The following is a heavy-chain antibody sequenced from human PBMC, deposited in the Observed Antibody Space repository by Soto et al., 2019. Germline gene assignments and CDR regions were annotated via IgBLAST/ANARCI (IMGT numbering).Heavy chain of an antibody. V-gene: IGHV3-66*01. CDR3: AIVITGCSGGSCYSGGTSDY. J-gene: IGHJ4*02. D-gene: IGHD2-15*01. CDR1: GFTVSSNY. Sequence: EVQLVESGGGLVQPGGSLRLSCAASGFTVSSNYMSWVRQAPGKGLEWVSVIYSGGSTYYADSVKGRFTISRDNSKNTLYLQMNSLRAEDTAVYYCAIVITGCSGGSCYSGGTSDYWGQGTLVTVSS. CDR2: IYSGGST.